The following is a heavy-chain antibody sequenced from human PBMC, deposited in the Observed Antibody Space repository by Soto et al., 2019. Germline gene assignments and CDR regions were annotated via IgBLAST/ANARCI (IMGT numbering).Heavy chain of an antibody. J-gene: IGHJ4*02. V-gene: IGHV4-31*03. D-gene: IGHD3-22*01. CDR3: ARDKVKGDYYDSSGYFDY. CDR1: GGSISSGGYY. Sequence: PSETLFLTCTVSGGSISSGGYYWSWIRQHPGKGLEWIGYIYYSGSTYYNPSLKSRVTISVDTSKNQFSLKLSSVTAADTAVYYCARDKVKGDYYDSSGYFDYWGQGTLVTVSS. CDR2: IYYSGST.